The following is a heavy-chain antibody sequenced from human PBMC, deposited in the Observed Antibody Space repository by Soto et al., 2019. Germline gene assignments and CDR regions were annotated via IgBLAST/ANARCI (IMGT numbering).Heavy chain of an antibody. D-gene: IGHD3-10*01. J-gene: IGHJ5*02. CDR2: ISAYNGNT. Sequence: ASVKVSCKASGYTFTSYGISWVRRAPGQGLEWMGWISAYNGNTNYAQKLQGRVTMTTDTSTSTAYMELRSLRSDDTAVYYCARGDYYGSGSYYLGPFDPWGQGTLVTVSS. CDR3: ARGDYYGSGSYYLGPFDP. CDR1: GYTFTSYG. V-gene: IGHV1-18*01.